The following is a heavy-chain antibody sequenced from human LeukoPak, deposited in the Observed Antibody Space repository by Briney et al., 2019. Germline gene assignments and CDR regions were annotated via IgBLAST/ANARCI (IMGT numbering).Heavy chain of an antibody. D-gene: IGHD6-13*01. Sequence: ASVKVSCKASGYTFTSYDINWVRQATGQGLEWMGWMNPNSGNTGYAQKFQGRVTITRNTSISTAYMELSSLRSEDTAVYYCARGPRPGFSSSWFRANYYYYMDVWGKGTTVTVSS. CDR2: MNPNSGNT. CDR3: ARGPRPGFSSSWFRANYYYYMDV. CDR1: GYTFTSYD. J-gene: IGHJ6*03. V-gene: IGHV1-8*03.